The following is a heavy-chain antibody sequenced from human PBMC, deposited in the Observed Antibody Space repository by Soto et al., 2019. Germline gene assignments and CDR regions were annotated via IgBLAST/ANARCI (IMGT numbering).Heavy chain of an antibody. J-gene: IGHJ5*02. CDR2: INHTGGT. V-gene: IGHV4-34*01. CDR1: GGSVNGYY. Sequence: PSETLSLTCAVYGGSVNGYYWNWIRQPPGKELEWIGEINHTGGTHYNPSLKSRVTMSVDTSKTPFPLRWSSVTAAETAIYYCATRITVFGLLIPPFDPWGQGTQVTVSS. CDR3: ATRITVFGLLIPPFDP. D-gene: IGHD3-3*01.